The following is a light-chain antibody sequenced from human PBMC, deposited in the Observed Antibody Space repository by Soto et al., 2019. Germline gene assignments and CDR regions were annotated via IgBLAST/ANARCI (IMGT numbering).Light chain of an antibody. CDR2: EDN. V-gene: IGLV6-57*03. Sequence: NFMLTQPHSVSESPGKTVTISCTRSSGNIASNYVQWFQQRPGSAPSTIIYEDNQRPSGVPDRFSGSIDSSSNSASLTISGLKTEDEAEYYCQSYDSASQVFGGGTKVTVL. CDR3: QSYDSASQV. J-gene: IGLJ2*01. CDR1: SGNIASNY.